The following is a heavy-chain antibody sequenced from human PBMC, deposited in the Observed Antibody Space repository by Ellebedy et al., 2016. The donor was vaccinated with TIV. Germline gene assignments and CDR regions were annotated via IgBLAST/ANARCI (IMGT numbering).Heavy chain of an antibody. CDR3: ARHREVCSRTSCYFGSYYYYGMDV. J-gene: IGHJ6*02. V-gene: IGHV5-51*01. D-gene: IGHD2-2*01. Sequence: GESLKISCKGSGYSFTSYWIGWVRQMPGKGLEWMGIIYPGDSDTRYSPSFQGQVTISADKSISTAYLQWSSLKASDTAMYYCARHREVCSRTSCYFGSYYYYGMDVWGQGTTVTVSS. CDR2: IYPGDSDT. CDR1: GYSFTSYW.